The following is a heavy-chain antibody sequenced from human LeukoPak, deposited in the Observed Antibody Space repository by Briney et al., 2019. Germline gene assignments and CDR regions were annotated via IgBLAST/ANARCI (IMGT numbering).Heavy chain of an antibody. J-gene: IGHJ4*02. CDR3: ARIPLGYSGAYYFDY. D-gene: IGHD5-12*01. V-gene: IGHV4-4*09. CDR1: RCSISGSIRRCY. Sequence: SETLSFTATGSRCSISGSIRRCYWRGLRQPPGEGLESIGCISSSARVNENPALRSRITTSVDTSKTQFFLNLSSVSAADTAVYYCARIPLGYSGAYYFDYWGQGTLVTASP. CDR2: ISSSARV.